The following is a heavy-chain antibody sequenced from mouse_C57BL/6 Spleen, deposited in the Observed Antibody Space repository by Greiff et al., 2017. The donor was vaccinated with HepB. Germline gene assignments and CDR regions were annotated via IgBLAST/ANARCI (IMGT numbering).Heavy chain of an antibody. Sequence: AAGKGLEWIAASRNKANDYTTEYSASVKGRFIVSRDTSQSILYLQMNALRAEDTAIYYCARGQLEFDYWGQGTTLTVSS. J-gene: IGHJ2*01. CDR2: SRNKANDYTT. D-gene: IGHD4-1*02. V-gene: IGHV7-1*01. CDR3: ARGQLEFDY.